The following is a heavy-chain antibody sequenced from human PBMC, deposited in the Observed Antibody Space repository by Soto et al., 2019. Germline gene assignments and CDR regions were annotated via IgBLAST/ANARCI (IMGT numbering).Heavy chain of an antibody. CDR2: ISSSSRYT. Sequence: GSLRLSCAASGFTFSDYYMSWIRQAPGKGLEWVSYISSSSRYTNYADSVKGRFTISRDNAKNSLYLQMNSLRAEDTAVYYCARGGNYYDSSGPKWDVWGQGTTVTVSS. V-gene: IGHV3-11*05. CDR3: ARGGNYYDSSGPKWDV. D-gene: IGHD3-22*01. CDR1: GFTFSDYY. J-gene: IGHJ6*02.